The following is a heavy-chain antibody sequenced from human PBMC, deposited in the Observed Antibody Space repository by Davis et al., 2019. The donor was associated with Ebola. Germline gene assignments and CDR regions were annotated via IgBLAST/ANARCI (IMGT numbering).Heavy chain of an antibody. D-gene: IGHD3-22*01. CDR3: AKCDDSSGYYYYGMDV. Sequence: SETLSLTCTVSGGSIISSSSYWGWIRQPPRKGLEWIGSIYYSGSTNYNPSLKSRVTISVDTSKNQFSLKVSSVTAADTAVYYCAKCDDSSGYYYYGMDVWGQGTTVTVSS. CDR2: IYYSGST. CDR1: GGSIISSSSY. J-gene: IGHJ6*02. V-gene: IGHV4-39*07.